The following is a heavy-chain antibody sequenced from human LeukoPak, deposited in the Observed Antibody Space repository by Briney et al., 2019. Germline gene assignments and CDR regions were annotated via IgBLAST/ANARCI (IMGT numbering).Heavy chain of an antibody. CDR3: ARRSRYWQQLGY. V-gene: IGHV4-39*07. CDR1: GGSIRDTTYY. Sequence: PSETLSLTCTVSGGSIRDTTYYWGWIRQPPGKGLEWIGEINHSGSTNYNPSLKSRVTISVDTSKNQFSLKLSSVTAADTAVYYCARRSRYWQQLGYWGQGTLVTVSS. D-gene: IGHD6-13*01. CDR2: INHSGST. J-gene: IGHJ4*02.